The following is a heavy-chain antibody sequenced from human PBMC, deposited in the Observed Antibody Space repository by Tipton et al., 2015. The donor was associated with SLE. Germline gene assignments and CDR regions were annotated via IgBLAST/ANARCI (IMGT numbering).Heavy chain of an antibody. Sequence: LRLSCAVYGGSFSGYYWSWIRQPPGKGLEWIGEINHSGSTNYNPSLKSRVTISVDTSKNQFSLKLSSVTAADTAMYYCAREGIAAAGGFDLWGRGTLVTVSS. V-gene: IGHV4-34*01. D-gene: IGHD6-13*01. CDR1: GGSFSGYY. J-gene: IGHJ2*01. CDR2: INHSGST. CDR3: AREGIAAAGGFDL.